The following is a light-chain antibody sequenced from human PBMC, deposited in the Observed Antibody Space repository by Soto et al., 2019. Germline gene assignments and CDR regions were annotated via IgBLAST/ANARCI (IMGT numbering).Light chain of an antibody. CDR3: QESFFTLGT. CDR2: AAS. J-gene: IGKJ1*01. Sequence: DIQMTQSPSSLSASVVDRVTITCRASQSINTFLNWYQQKPVKAPKLLIYAASSLQSEVPSRFSGSGSGTEFTLTINNLQREDFATYYCQESFFTLGTFGRGTKVDIK. CDR1: QSINTF. V-gene: IGKV1-39*01.